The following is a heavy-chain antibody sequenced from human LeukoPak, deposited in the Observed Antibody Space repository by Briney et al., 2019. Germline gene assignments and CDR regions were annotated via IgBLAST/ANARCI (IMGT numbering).Heavy chain of an antibody. CDR3: ARPAWGYSYGYFDL. V-gene: IGHV1-46*01. CDR2: INPSGGTT. D-gene: IGHD5-18*01. Sequence: ASVKVSCKASGYIFTNYYMHWVRQAPGQGIEWMGIINPSGGTTGYPQKFQGRVTMTRDTSTSTVYMELSSLRSEDTAFYYCARPAWGYSYGYFDLWGQGTLVSVSS. J-gene: IGHJ4*02. CDR1: GYIFTNYY.